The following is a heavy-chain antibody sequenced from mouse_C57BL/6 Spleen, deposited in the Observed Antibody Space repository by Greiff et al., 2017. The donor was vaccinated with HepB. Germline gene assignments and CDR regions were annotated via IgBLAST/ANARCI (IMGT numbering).Heavy chain of an antibody. CDR1: GYTFTSYW. D-gene: IGHD1-1*01. CDR2: IYPSDSET. CDR3: ARFYYASSYDAMDY. V-gene: IGHV1-61*01. Sequence: QVQLQQPGAELVRPGSSVKLSCKASGYTFTSYWMDWVKQRPGQGLEWIGNIYPSDSETHYNQKFKDKATLTVDKSSSTAYMQLSSLTSEDSAVYYCARFYYASSYDAMDYWGQGTSVTVSS. J-gene: IGHJ4*01.